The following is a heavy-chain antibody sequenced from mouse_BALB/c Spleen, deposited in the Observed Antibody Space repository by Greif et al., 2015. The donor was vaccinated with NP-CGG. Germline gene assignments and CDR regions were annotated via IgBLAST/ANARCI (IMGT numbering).Heavy chain of an antibody. CDR1: GFSLTSYG. V-gene: IGHV2-3*01. CDR2: IWGDGST. Sequence: VKLVESGPGLVAPSQSLSITCTVSGFSLTSYGVSWVRRPPGKGLEWLGVIWGDGSTDYHSALISRLSISKDNSKSQVFLKLNSLQTDDTATYYCAKGGDGYAMDYWGQGTSVTVSS. J-gene: IGHJ4*01. CDR3: AKGGDGYAMDY.